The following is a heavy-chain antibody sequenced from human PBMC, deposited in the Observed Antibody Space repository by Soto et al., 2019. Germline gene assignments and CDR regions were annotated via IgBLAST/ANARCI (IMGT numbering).Heavy chain of an antibody. J-gene: IGHJ5*02. CDR1: GYTFTSYY. Sequence: QVQLVQSGAEVKKPGASVKVSCKASGYTFTSYYMHWVRQAPGQGLEWMGMINPSTGSTNYAQNFQGRVTMTRDTSTSTVYVDLSSLRSEDTAVYYCARGTYCPWFDPWGQGTLVTVSS. CDR3: ARGTYCPWFDP. V-gene: IGHV1-46*03. D-gene: IGHD2-21*01. CDR2: INPSTGST.